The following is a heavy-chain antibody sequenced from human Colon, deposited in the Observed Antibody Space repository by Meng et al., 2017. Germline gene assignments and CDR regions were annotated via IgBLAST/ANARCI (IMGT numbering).Heavy chain of an antibody. D-gene: IGHD4-17*01. J-gene: IGHJ3*02. CDR2: IFSNDEK. CDR3: ARTNWYGVQEGGDAFDI. CDR1: GFSLSNARMG. Sequence: SGPTLVKPTETLTLTCTVSGFSLSNARMGVSWIRQPPGKALEWLAHIFSNDEKSYSTSLKSRLTISKDTSKSQVVLTMTNMDPVDTATYYCARTNWYGVQEGGDAFDIWGQGTMVTVSS. V-gene: IGHV2-26*01.